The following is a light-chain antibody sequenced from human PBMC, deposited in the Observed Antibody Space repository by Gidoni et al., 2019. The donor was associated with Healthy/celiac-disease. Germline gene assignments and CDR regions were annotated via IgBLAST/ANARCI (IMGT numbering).Light chain of an antibody. V-gene: IGKV1-39*01. CDR1: QSISSY. J-gene: IGKJ4*01. Sequence: DIQMTQSPSSLSASVGDRVTITCRAIQSISSYLNWYQQKPGKAPKLLIYAASSLQSGVPSRFSGSGSGTDFTLTISSLQPEDFATYYCQQSYSTLTFGGXTKVEIK. CDR3: QQSYSTLT. CDR2: AAS.